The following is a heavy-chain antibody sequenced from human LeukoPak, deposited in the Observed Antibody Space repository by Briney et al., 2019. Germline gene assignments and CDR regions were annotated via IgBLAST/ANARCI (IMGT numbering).Heavy chain of an antibody. J-gene: IGHJ4*02. V-gene: IGHV3-23*01. Sequence: GGSLRLSCAASGFTFSSYAMTWVRQAPGKGLEWVSAISGSSGSTYYAESVKGRFTISRDNSKNTLYLQMNSLRAEDTAVYYCAKREAVALYGHYWGQGTLVTVSS. D-gene: IGHD6-19*01. CDR2: ISGSSGST. CDR1: GFTFSSYA. CDR3: AKREAVALYGHY.